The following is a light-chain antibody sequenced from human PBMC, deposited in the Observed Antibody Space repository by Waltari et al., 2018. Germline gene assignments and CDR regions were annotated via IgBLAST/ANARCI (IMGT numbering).Light chain of an antibody. CDR3: QKYDRLPAT. CDR1: QSVRKY. CDR2: ETS. V-gene: IGKV3-20*01. Sequence: EIVLTQSLRTLSLSPGERATLSCRASQSVRKYLAWYQQKPGQAPRLLIYETSIRATGIPDRFSGSGFGTDFSLTISSLDPEDFAVYFCQKYDRLPATFGQGTRVEIK. J-gene: IGKJ1*01.